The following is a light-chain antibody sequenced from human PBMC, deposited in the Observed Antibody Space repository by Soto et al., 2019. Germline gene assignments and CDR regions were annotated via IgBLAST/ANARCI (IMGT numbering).Light chain of an antibody. CDR3: AAWDDSLNGHV. CDR1: SSNIGSNT. V-gene: IGLV1-44*01. Sequence: QSVLTQPPSASGTPGQRVTISCSGSSSNIGSNTVNWYQQLPGTAPNLLIYSNNQRPSGVPDRFSGSKSGTSASLAISGLQSEDEDDYYCAAWDDSLNGHVFGTGTKLTVL. J-gene: IGLJ1*01. CDR2: SNN.